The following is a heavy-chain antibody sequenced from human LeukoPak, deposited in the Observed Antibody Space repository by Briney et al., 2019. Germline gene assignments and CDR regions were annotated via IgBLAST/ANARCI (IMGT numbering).Heavy chain of an antibody. CDR2: IYYTGTT. CDR3: ARGGPGGNIVVVPAAPTHFDY. CDR1: GDSISSGNYY. J-gene: IGHJ4*02. Sequence: KPSETLSLTCTVSGDSISSGNYYWGWIRQPPGKGPEWIASIYYTGTTYYYPSLTSRGTISLDTSNNQFSLKLSSVTAADTAVYYCARGGPGGNIVVVPAAPTHFDYWGQGTLVTVSS. V-gene: IGHV4-39*01. D-gene: IGHD2-2*01.